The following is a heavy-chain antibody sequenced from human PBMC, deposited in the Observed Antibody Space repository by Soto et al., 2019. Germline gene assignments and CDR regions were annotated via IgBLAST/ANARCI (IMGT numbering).Heavy chain of an antibody. CDR3: VRVAGSGGYFDF. CDR2: ISGRGGSS. V-gene: IGHV3-23*01. D-gene: IGHD3-10*01. CDR1: GFPFSSYA. Sequence: EVQLLESGGGLAQPGGSLRLSCATSGFPFSSYAMAWVRQAPGKGLAWVSGISGRGGSSFYADSVKGRFTISRDNSKSTLYLQMSSLRAEDTAVYYCVRVAGSGGYFDFGGQGILVTVSS. J-gene: IGHJ4*02.